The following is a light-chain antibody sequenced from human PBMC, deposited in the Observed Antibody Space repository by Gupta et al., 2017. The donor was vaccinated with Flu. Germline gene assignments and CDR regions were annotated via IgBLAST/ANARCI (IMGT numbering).Light chain of an antibody. CDR1: SDDFGTYNY. CDR3: ISYTTTNTLV. Sequence: QSALTQPASVSGSPGQSITISCTGTSDDFGTYNYVSWFQQYPGKAPELMIYEVNKRPSGVSSRFSGSKSANTASLTISGLRAEDEADYYCISYTTTNTLVFGGGTRLTVL. CDR2: EVN. J-gene: IGLJ2*01. V-gene: IGLV2-14*01.